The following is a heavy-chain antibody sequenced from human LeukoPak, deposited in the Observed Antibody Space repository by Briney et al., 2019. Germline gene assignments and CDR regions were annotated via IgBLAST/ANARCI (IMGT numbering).Heavy chain of an antibody. J-gene: IGHJ4*02. Sequence: PSETLSLTCSVSGGSINSGYWSWIRQPPGKGLEWIGLLYTSGSTNYNPSLKSRVTISVDTSRTQFSLKLSSVTAADTAVYYCASGHYSFEYWGQGTLVTVSS. CDR1: GGSINSGY. CDR2: LYTSGST. V-gene: IGHV4-59*01. CDR3: ASGHYSFEY. D-gene: IGHD2-15*01.